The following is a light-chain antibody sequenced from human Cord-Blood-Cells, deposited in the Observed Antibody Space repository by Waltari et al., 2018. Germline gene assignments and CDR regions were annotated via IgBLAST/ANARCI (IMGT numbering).Light chain of an antibody. CDR3: NSRDSSGNHWV. J-gene: IGLJ3*02. Sequence: SSELTQDPAVSVALGQTVRITCQGDSLRSYYASWYQQKPGQAPVLVIYGKNNRPSGIPDRFSGSSSGNTASLTITEAQAEEEADYYCNSRDSSGNHWVFGGGTKLTVL. V-gene: IGLV3-19*01. CDR2: GKN. CDR1: SLRSYY.